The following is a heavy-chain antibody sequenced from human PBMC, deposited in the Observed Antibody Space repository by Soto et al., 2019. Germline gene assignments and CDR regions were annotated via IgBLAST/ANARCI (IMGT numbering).Heavy chain of an antibody. CDR1: GGTFSSYD. D-gene: IGHD2-2*01. Sequence: QVQLVQSGAEVKKPGSSVKLSCKASGGTFSSYDISWVRQAPGQGLEWMGGIIPISGKANYAQKFQGRVTMTADESTRTAYIELSRLRSADTDVYYSATSQGSGTSLEIYSKYYYGMDLWGQGTTVNVSS. J-gene: IGHJ6*02. V-gene: IGHV1-69*01. CDR2: IIPISGKA. CDR3: ATSQGSGTSLEIYSKYYYGMDL.